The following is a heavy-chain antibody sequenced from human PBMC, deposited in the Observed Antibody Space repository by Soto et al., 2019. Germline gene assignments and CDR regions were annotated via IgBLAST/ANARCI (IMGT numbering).Heavy chain of an antibody. J-gene: IGHJ4*02. Sequence: SETLSLTCTVSSAPVSSTTYTWGWIRQPPGKGLEWVASVYYGGRSYYNPTLNSRVTISVDTSKNQFSLKLSSVTAADTAVYYCARSRGDYDILTGYYNWGQGTLVTVSS. CDR1: SAPVSSTTYT. V-gene: IGHV4-39*07. CDR2: VYYGGRS. D-gene: IGHD3-9*01. CDR3: ARSRGDYDILTGYYN.